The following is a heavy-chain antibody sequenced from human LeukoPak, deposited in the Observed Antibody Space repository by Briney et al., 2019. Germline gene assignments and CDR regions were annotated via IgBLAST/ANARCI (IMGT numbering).Heavy chain of an antibody. CDR1: GGSISSYY. Sequence: SETLSLTCIVSGGSISSYYWSWFRQPPGKGLEWIAYTHYSGHTDYNPSLKSRLTISVDTTKNQFSLKLTSMTAADTAVYYCARQRGSVGAFEVWGQGTIVTVSS. J-gene: IGHJ3*01. CDR2: THYSGHT. CDR3: ARQRGSVGAFEV. D-gene: IGHD3-10*01. V-gene: IGHV4-59*08.